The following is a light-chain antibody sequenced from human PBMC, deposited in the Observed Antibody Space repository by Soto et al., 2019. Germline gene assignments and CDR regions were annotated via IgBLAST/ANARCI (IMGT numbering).Light chain of an antibody. CDR2: DAS. V-gene: IGKV1-5*01. CDR3: QQYKSYWT. J-gene: IGKJ1*01. CDR1: QSISRW. Sequence: DIQMTQSPSTLSASVGDRVTITCRASQSISRWLAGYQQKPGKAPKLLIYDASSLESGVPSRFSGSGSETEFTLTIGSLQPDDFAVYYCQQYKSYWTFGQGTKVEIK.